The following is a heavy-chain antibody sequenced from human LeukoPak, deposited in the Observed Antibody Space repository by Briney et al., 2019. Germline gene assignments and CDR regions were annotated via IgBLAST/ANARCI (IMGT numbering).Heavy chain of an antibody. V-gene: IGHV3-30*01. CDR1: GFTFSSYA. Sequence: TGGSLRLSCAASGFTFSSYAMHWVRQAPGKGLEWVAVISYDGSNKYYADSVKGRFTISRDNSKNTLYLQMNSLRAEDTAVYYCARELRTGTAQGFDYWGQGTLVTVSS. J-gene: IGHJ4*02. CDR3: ARELRTGTAQGFDY. CDR2: ISYDGSNK. D-gene: IGHD1-1*01.